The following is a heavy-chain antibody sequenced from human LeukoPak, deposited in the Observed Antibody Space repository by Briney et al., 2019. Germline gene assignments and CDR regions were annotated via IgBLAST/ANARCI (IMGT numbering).Heavy chain of an antibody. CDR1: GGSISSGSYY. V-gene: IGHV4-61*02. CDR2: IYTSGST. D-gene: IGHD4-23*01. Sequence: SETLSLTCTVSGGSISSGSYYWSWIRQPAGKGLEWIGRIYTSGSTYYNPSLKSRVTISVDRSKNQFSLKLSSVTAADTAVYYCASASTVVTRSAFDIWGQGTMVTVSS. CDR3: ASASTVVTRSAFDI. J-gene: IGHJ3*02.